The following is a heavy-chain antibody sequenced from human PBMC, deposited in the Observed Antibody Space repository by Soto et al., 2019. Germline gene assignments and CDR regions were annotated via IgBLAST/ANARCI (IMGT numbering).Heavy chain of an antibody. D-gene: IGHD2-2*01. V-gene: IGHV5-51*01. J-gene: IGHJ5*02. CDR3: ARHSPTIRGGLGP. CDR2: IYPGDSDT. Sequence: GESLKISCKGSGYSFTSYWIGWVSQMPGKGLEWMGIIYPGDSDTRYSPSFQGQVTISADKSISTAYLQWSSLKASDTAMYYCARHSPTIRGGLGPWGQGTLVTVSS. CDR1: GYSFTSYW.